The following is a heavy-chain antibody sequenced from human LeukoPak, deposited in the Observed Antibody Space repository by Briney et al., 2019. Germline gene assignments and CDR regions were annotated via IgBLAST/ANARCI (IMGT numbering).Heavy chain of an antibody. V-gene: IGHV3-23*01. D-gene: IGHD2-2*01. CDR1: GFTFSNYA. CDR2: VGGSGVKT. J-gene: IGHJ4*02. CDR3: AKRGDCSGTCTYDY. Sequence: GGSLRLSCAASGFTFSNYAIHWVRQAPGKGLEWVSIVGGSGVKTYYADSVKGRFTISRDNSKNTVYLQTNSLRAEDTAVYYCAKRGDCSGTCTYDYWGQGTLVTVSS.